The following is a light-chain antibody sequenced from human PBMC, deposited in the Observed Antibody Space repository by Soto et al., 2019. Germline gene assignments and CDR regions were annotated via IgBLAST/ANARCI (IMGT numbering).Light chain of an antibody. Sequence: DIVMTQSPDSLAVSLGERASINCKSSQSVLHSSNNKNYLTWYQQKPGQPPKLLIYWASTRESGVPDRFSGSGSGTDFTLTISSLQAEDVAVYYCQQYYSPPLTFGGGTKVEIK. CDR1: QSVLHSSNNKNY. J-gene: IGKJ4*01. V-gene: IGKV4-1*01. CDR3: QQYYSPPLT. CDR2: WAS.